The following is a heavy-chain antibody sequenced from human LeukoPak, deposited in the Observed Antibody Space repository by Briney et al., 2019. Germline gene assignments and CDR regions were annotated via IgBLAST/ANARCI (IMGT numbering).Heavy chain of an antibody. CDR3: APFVTVTTTDHAFDI. CDR1: GYTFTGYY. J-gene: IGHJ3*02. CDR2: INPNSGGT. D-gene: IGHD4-17*01. Sequence: GASVKVSCKASGYTFTGYYMHWVRQAPGQGLEWMGWINPNSGGTNYAQKFQGRVTMTRDTSISTAYMELSRLRSDDTAVYYCAPFVTVTTTDHAFDIWGQGTMVTVSS. V-gene: IGHV1-2*02.